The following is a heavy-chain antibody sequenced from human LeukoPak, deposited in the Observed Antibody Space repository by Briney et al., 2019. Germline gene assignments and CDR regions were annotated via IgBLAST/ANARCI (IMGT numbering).Heavy chain of an antibody. Sequence: SDTLSLTCTVSGGSISSSSYYWGWIRQPPGKVLEWIGSIYYSGSTYYNPSLKSRVTISVDTSKNQFSLKLSSVTAADTAVYYCARRPEYCSSTSCLGYYYYYMDVWGKGTTVTLSS. CDR3: ARRPEYCSSTSCLGYYYYYMDV. J-gene: IGHJ6*03. CDR2: IYYSGST. CDR1: GGSISSSSYY. V-gene: IGHV4-39*01. D-gene: IGHD2-2*01.